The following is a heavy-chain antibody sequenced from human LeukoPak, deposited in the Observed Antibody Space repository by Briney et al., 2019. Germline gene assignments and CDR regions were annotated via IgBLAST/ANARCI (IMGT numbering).Heavy chain of an antibody. CDR1: GFTFSSYS. J-gene: IGHJ6*04. CDR2: ISSSSSYI. CDR3: AELGITMIGGV. V-gene: IGHV3-21*01. D-gene: IGHD3-10*02. Sequence: GGSLRLSCAASGFTFSSYSMNWVRQAPGKGLEWVSSISSSSSYIYYADSVKGRFTISRDNAKNSLYLQMNSPRAEDTAVYYCAELGITMIGGVWGKGTTVTISS.